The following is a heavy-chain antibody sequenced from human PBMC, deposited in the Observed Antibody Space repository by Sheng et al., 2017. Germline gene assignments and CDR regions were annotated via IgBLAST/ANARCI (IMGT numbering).Heavy chain of an antibody. V-gene: IGHV4-34*01. Sequence: QVQLQQWGAGLLKPSETLSLTCAVYGGSFSGYYWSWIRQPPGKGLEWIGEINHSGSTNYNPSLKSRVTISVDTSKNQFSLKLSSVTAADTAVYYCARASDYGDYHYYFDYWGPGNPGHRLL. CDR3: ARASDYGDYHYYFDY. D-gene: IGHD4-17*01. J-gene: IGHJ4*02. CDR2: INHSGST. CDR1: GGSFSGYY.